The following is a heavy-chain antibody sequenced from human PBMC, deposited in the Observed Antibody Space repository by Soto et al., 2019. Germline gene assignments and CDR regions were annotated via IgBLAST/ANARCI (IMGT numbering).Heavy chain of an antibody. J-gene: IGHJ6*02. CDR3: AKESSSSGLYYYYYGMDV. V-gene: IGHV1-2*04. CDR2: INPNSGGT. Sequence: GASVKVSCKASGYSFTSYGISWVRQAPGQGLEWMGWINPNSGGTNYAQKFQGWVTMTRDTSISTAYMELSRLRSDDTAVYYCAKESSSSGLYYYYYGMDVWGQGTTVTVSS. CDR1: GYSFTSYG. D-gene: IGHD6-6*01.